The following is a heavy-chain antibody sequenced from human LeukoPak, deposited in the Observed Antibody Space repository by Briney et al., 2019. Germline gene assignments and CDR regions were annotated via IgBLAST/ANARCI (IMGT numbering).Heavy chain of an antibody. Sequence: KTSETLSLTCTVSGGSISSGNYYWSWIRQPAGMGLEWIGRIYISGGTDYNPSLKSQLTISIDTSKNQFYLRLSSVTAADTAVYYCARVRRNSGNKYFDPWGQGTRVTVSS. D-gene: IGHD5-12*01. V-gene: IGHV4-61*02. J-gene: IGHJ5*02. CDR3: ARVRRNSGNKYFDP. CDR1: GGSISSGNYY. CDR2: IYISGGT.